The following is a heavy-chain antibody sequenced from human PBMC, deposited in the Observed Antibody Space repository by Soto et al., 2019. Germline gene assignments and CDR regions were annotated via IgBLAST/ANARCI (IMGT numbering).Heavy chain of an antibody. Sequence: QEQLGQYGTVVKKPGVSVTVSCKSSGYTFTDFYLHWLRQAPGQDLEWVGWINPKTGDTKSSQKFEGRVTMSRTKPVSTDYIDLTSLTSDDTAIYYGATGTKGTTGWYHPWGQGTRVTVSS. CDR3: ATGTKGTTGWYHP. D-gene: IGHD1-1*01. J-gene: IGHJ5*02. CDR1: GYTFTDFY. V-gene: IGHV1-2*02. CDR2: INPKTGDT.